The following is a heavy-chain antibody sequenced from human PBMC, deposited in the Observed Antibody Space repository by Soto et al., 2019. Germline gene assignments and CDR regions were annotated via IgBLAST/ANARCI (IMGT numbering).Heavy chain of an antibody. CDR2: IWYDGSNK. Sequence: QVQLVESGGGVVQPGRSLRLSCAASGFTFSSYGMHWVRQAPGKGLEWVAVIWYDGSNKYYADSVKGRFTISRDNSKNTLYLQMNSLRAEDTAVYYCARAGWSGSLGHMDVWGQGTTVTVSS. CDR1: GFTFSSYG. J-gene: IGHJ6*02. CDR3: ARAGWSGSLGHMDV. D-gene: IGHD1-26*01. V-gene: IGHV3-33*01.